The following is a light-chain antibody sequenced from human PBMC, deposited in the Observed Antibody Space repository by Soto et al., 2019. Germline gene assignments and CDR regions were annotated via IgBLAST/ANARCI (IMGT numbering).Light chain of an antibody. CDR3: QQYDGSPPFS. V-gene: IGKV3-20*01. Sequence: EIVLTQSPGTLSLSPGERATLSCRASQSVSRSYLAWYQKKPGQAPRLLIYGASSRATGIPDRFSGSGSGTDFTLTSSKLEPEDSAVYYCQQYDGSPPFSFGPGTKVDIK. CDR1: QSVSRSY. CDR2: GAS. J-gene: IGKJ3*01.